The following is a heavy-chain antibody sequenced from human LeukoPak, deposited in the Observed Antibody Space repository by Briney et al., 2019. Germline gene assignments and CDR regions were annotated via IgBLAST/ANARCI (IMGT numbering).Heavy chain of an antibody. CDR2: IHYSGTT. D-gene: IGHD6-19*01. V-gene: IGHV4-39*01. J-gene: IGHJ4*02. CDR3: ARSRLGQWLAPSFDY. Sequence: SETLSLTCTVSGGSISDGTYYWGWIRQPPGKGLEWIGTIHYSGTTHYNRSLKSRVTLSVDTSKNQFSLKLSSVTAADTAVYYCARSRLGQWLAPSFDYWGQGTLVTVSP. CDR1: GGSISDGTYY.